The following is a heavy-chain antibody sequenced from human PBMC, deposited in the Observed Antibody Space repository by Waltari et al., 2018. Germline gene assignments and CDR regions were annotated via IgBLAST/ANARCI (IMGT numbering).Heavy chain of an antibody. Sequence: YYTHWVREAPGQGLQWMGLIRPSGDSTNDAQKFRGRVSMTRDTSTNTVYMELGSLTSEDTAVYYCAREKKGGYFDYWGQGTPVTVSS. CDR1: YY. J-gene: IGHJ4*02. D-gene: IGHD3-22*01. V-gene: IGHV1-46*01. CDR3: AREKKGGYFDY. CDR2: IRPSGDST.